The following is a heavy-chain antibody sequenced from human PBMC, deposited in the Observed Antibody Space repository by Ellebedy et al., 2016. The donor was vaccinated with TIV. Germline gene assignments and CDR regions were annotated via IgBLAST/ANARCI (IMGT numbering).Heavy chain of an antibody. CDR2: ISTSSSTI. D-gene: IGHD3-22*01. CDR3: ARDRYYYDSSGYYAGWGFDY. J-gene: IGHJ4*02. Sequence: GESLKISCAASGFTFSTYSLNWVRQAPGKGLGWASYISTSSSTIYYAYSVKGRFTISRDNAKNSLYLQMNSLRDEDTAVYYCARDRYYYDSSGYYAGWGFDYWGQGTLVTVSS. V-gene: IGHV3-48*02. CDR1: GFTFSTYS.